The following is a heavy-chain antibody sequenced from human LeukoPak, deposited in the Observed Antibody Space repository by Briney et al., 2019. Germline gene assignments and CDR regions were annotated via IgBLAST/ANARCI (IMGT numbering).Heavy chain of an antibody. D-gene: IGHD3-10*01. CDR2: TYYRSKWYY. J-gene: IGHJ6*02. V-gene: IGHV6-1*01. CDR3: ARKHYSGSNDYGLDV. CDR1: GDSVSSNNAA. Sequence: SQTLSLTCAISGDSVSSNNAAWNWIRQSPSRGLEWLGRTYYRSKWYYDYAVSVKSRITINPDTSKNKVSLELNSVTPEDTAVYYCARKHYSGSNDYGLDVWGQGTTVTGSS.